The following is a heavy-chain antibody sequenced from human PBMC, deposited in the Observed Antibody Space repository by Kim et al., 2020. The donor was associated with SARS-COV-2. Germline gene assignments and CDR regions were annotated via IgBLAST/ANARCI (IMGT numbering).Heavy chain of an antibody. J-gene: IGHJ3*02. D-gene: IGHD3-22*01. V-gene: IGHV1-46*01. Sequence: ASVKVSCKASGYTFTSYYMHWVRQAPGQGLEWMGIINPSGGSTSYAQKFQGRVTMTRDTSTSTVYMELSSPRSEDTAVYYCARVRDSSGYGDAFDIWGQGTMVTVSS. CDR3: ARVRDSSGYGDAFDI. CDR1: GYTFTSYY. CDR2: INPSGGST.